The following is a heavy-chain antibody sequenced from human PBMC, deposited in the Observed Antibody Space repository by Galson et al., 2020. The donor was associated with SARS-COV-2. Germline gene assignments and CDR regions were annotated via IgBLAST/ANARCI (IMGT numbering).Heavy chain of an antibody. CDR3: ARVAAV. V-gene: IGHV3-74*01. Sequence: GGSLRLSCAASGFTFRTYWMHWVRQAPGKGLVWVSRINYDGSSTDCADSVKGRFTISRDNAKNTLYLQMNSLRAEDTAVYYCARVAAVWGQGTTVTVSS. CDR1: GFTFRTYW. CDR2: INYDGSST. D-gene: IGHD6-25*01. J-gene: IGHJ6*02.